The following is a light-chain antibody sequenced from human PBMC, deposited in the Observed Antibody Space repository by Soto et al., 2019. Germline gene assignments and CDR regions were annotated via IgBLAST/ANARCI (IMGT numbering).Light chain of an antibody. CDR1: QGISSY. CDR2: AAS. CDR3: QQLNSYLFT. Sequence: DIQLTQSPSFLSASVGDRVTITCRASQGISSYLAWYQQKPGKAPKLLSYAASTLQSGVPSRFSGSGSGTEFTLTISSLQPEDFATYYCQQLNSYLFTFGPGTKVDIK. V-gene: IGKV1-9*01. J-gene: IGKJ3*01.